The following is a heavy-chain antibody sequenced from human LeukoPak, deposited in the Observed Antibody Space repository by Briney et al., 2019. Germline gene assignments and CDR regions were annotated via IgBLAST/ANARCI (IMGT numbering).Heavy chain of an antibody. Sequence: SQTLSLTCSVSGDSILSGMDHWSWFRQPAGKGLEWLGRIYTNGDDEYTNSDYNPSLNSRITISVDTSKNQFSLSLRSVTATDTAMYFCARGYDRVDYWGQGTLVTVSS. D-gene: IGHD3-22*01. CDR1: GDSILSGMDH. CDR2: IYTNGDDEYTNS. CDR3: ARGYDRVDY. V-gene: IGHV4-61*02. J-gene: IGHJ4*02.